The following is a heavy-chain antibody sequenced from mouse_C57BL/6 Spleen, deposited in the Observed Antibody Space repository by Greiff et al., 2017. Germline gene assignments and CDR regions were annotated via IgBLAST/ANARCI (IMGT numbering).Heavy chain of an antibody. V-gene: IGHV1-15*01. J-gene: IGHJ2*01. CDR2: IDPETGGT. Sequence: QVQLQQSGAELVRPGASVTLSCKASGYTFTDYEMHWVKQTPVHGLEWIGAIDPETGGTAYNQKFKGKAILTADKSSSTAYMELRSLTSEDSAVYYCTREDSSGYNYFDYWGQGTTLTVSS. D-gene: IGHD3-2*02. CDR1: GYTFTDYE. CDR3: TREDSSGYNYFDY.